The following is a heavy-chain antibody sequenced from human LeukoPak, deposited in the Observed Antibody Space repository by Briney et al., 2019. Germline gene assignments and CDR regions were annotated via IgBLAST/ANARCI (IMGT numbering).Heavy chain of an antibody. Sequence: GGSLRLSCAASGFTFSSYGMHWVRQAPGKGLEGVAVICYDGSNKYYADSVKGRFTISRDNSKNTLYLQMNSLRAEDTAVYYCALGYCSSTSCYAGQYWGQGTLVTVSS. CDR1: GFTFSSYG. V-gene: IGHV3-33*08. CDR2: ICYDGSNK. D-gene: IGHD2-2*01. CDR3: ALGYCSSTSCYAGQY. J-gene: IGHJ4*02.